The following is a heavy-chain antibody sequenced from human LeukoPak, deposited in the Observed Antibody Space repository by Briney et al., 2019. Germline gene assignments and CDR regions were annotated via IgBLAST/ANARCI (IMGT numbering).Heavy chain of an antibody. CDR3: ARDVFEGFGERVVDAFDL. V-gene: IGHV1-18*04. Sequence: ASVKVSCKTFGYTFTGYYMHWVRQAPGQGLEWMGRISAYNGDTNYGQKVQGRVAMTTDTSTRTAYMELRGLRSDDTAVYYCARDVFEGFGERVVDAFDLWGQGTMVTVSS. CDR2: ISAYNGDT. J-gene: IGHJ3*01. CDR1: GYTFTGYY. D-gene: IGHD3-10*01.